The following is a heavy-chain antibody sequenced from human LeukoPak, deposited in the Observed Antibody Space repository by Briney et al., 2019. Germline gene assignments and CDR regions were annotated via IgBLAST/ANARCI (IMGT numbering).Heavy chain of an antibody. Sequence: SVKVSCKASGFTFTSSTMQWVRQARGQRLERIGWIAVGRGNTNYAQQFQERVTITRDMSTSTAYMELSSLRSEDTAVYYCATNSDFWTGYYYYYMDVWGKGTTVTVSS. D-gene: IGHD3/OR15-3a*01. J-gene: IGHJ6*03. CDR3: ATNSDFWTGYYYYYMDV. V-gene: IGHV1-58*02. CDR1: GFTFTSST. CDR2: IAVGRGNT.